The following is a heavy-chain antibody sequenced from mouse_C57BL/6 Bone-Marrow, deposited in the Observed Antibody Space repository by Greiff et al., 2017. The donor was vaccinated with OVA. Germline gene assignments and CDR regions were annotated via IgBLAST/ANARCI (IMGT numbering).Heavy chain of an antibody. J-gene: IGHJ4*01. CDR2: IWTGGGT. Sequence: LVAPSQSLSITCTVSGFSLTSYAISWVRQPPGKGLEWLGVIWTGGGTNYNSALKSRLSISKDNSKSQVFLKMNSLQTDDTARYYCARRGYYSNLYAMDYWGQGTSVTVSS. CDR1: GFSLTSYA. D-gene: IGHD2-5*01. V-gene: IGHV2-9-1*01. CDR3: ARRGYYSNLYAMDY.